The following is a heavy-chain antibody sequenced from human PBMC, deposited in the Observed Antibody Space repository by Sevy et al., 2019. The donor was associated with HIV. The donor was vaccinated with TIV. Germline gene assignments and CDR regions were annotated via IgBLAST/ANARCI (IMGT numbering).Heavy chain of an antibody. CDR1: GFTFSDHY. Sequence: GGSLRLSCVASGFTFSDHYMEWVRQAPGKGLEWVGRTRNKADGYTKEYAASVKGRFTISRDESKNSLYVQMNSLKAEDTAVYYCATHAGIAATGRVFDYRGQGTLVTVSS. D-gene: IGHD6-13*01. CDR2: TRNKADGYTK. CDR3: ATHAGIAATGRVFDY. V-gene: IGHV3-72*01. J-gene: IGHJ4*02.